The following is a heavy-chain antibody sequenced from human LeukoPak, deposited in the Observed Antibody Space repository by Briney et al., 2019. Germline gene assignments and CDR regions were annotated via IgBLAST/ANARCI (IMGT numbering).Heavy chain of an antibody. CDR1: GGSISSSSYY. J-gene: IGHJ6*03. Sequence: SETLSLTCTVSGGSISSSSYYWGWIRQPPGKGLEWIGSIYYSGSTYYNPSLKSRVTISVDTSKNQFSLQLNSVTPEDTAVYYCAKAPLAPIAAAGQRYYYYYYMDVWGKGTTVTVSS. V-gene: IGHV4-39*01. CDR2: IYYSGST. CDR3: AKAPLAPIAAAGQRYYYYYYMDV. D-gene: IGHD6-13*01.